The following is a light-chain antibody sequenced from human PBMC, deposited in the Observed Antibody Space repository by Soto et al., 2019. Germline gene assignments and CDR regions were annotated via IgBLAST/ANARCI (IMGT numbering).Light chain of an antibody. CDR3: AAWDDSLNGVV. V-gene: IGLV1-44*01. J-gene: IGLJ2*01. CDR1: SSNIGSHT. CDR2: TNN. Sequence: QAVVTQPPSASGTPGQRVTISCSGSSSNIGSHTVNWYQQLPGTAPKLLIYTNNQRPSGVPDRFSGSKSGTSASLAISGLQSEDEADYYFAAWDDSLNGVVFGGGTK.